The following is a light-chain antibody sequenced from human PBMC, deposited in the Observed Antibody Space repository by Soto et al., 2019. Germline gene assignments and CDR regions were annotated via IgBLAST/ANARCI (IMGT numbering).Light chain of an antibody. J-gene: IGKJ1*01. CDR3: QQYGCSPWT. CDR1: QTVGRTY. Sequence: EIVLTQSPGTLSLSPGERATLSCRASQTVGRTYLAWYQQNPGQPPRLLIFGASSRASGVPDRFRGSGSGTDFTLSISRLEPEDFAVYFCQQYGCSPWTFGHGTRVEIK. V-gene: IGKV3-20*01. CDR2: GAS.